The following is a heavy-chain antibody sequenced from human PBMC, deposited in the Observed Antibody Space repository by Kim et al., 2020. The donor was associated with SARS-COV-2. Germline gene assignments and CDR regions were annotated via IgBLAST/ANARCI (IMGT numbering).Heavy chain of an antibody. CDR3: ARVPGSYSSGWYYYYGMAV. J-gene: IGHJ6*02. Sequence: SETLSLTCTVSGGSIGRFYWSWIRQSPGKGLEWIGYIYYSGSTNYNPSLKSRVSMSADTSKNQISLRLSSVTAADTAVYYCARVPGSYSSGWYYYYGMAVWGQGTTVTVSS. CDR2: IYYSGST. D-gene: IGHD6-19*01. CDR1: GGSIGRFY. V-gene: IGHV4-59*01.